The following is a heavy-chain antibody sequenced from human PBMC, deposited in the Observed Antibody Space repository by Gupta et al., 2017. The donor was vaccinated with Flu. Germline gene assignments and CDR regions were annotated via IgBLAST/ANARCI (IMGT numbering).Heavy chain of an antibody. V-gene: IGHV3-23*01. D-gene: IGHD3-9*01. Sequence: EVQLLESGGGLVQPGGFLRLSCAASGFTFSDYAMTWVRQAPGKGLEWVSTLSGTGENTYHADSVKGRFTISRDNSKNTLYLQMNSLRAEDTALYYCARDVSGTYDILTGPNDWGQGILVAVSS. CDR1: GFTFSDYA. CDR3: ARDVSGTYDILTGPND. J-gene: IGHJ4*02. CDR2: LSGTGENT.